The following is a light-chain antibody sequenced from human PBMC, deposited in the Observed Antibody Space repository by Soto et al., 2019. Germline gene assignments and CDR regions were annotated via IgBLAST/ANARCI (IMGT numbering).Light chain of an antibody. Sequence: DIQRTQSPATLSAFLGDRFTIACRASQSISSWLAWYQQKPGKAPKLLIYKASSLESGVPSRFSGSGSGTEFTLTISSLQPDDFATYYCQQYNSYSAFGQGTKVDIK. CDR3: QQYNSYSA. CDR1: QSISSW. V-gene: IGKV1-5*03. J-gene: IGKJ1*01. CDR2: KAS.